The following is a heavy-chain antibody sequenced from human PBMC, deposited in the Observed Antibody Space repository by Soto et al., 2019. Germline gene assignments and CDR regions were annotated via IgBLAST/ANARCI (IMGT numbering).Heavy chain of an antibody. CDR1: GGSVSSSSYY. CDR2: VYYSGST. CDR3: ARDSDF. Sequence: SETLSLTCTVSGGSVSSSSYYWGWVRQPPGKGLEWIGSVYYSGSTYYNPSLKSRVTISVDKSKNQFSLKLISVTAADTAVYYCARDSDFCGQGTLVPFS. J-gene: IGHJ4*02. V-gene: IGHV4-39*07.